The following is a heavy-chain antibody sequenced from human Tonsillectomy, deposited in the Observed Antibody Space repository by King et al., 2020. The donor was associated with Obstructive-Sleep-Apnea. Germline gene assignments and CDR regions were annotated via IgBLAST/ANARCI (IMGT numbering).Heavy chain of an antibody. J-gene: IGHJ4*02. CDR2: IKQDGSEK. CDR1: GFTFSSYW. V-gene: IGHV3-7*03. CDR3: ARDSGDGDWNIFDY. Sequence: VQLVESGGGLVQPGGSLRLSCAASGFTFSSYWMSWVRQAPGKGLEWVANIKQDGSEKYYVDSVKGRFPISRDNAKNSLYLQMNSLRAEDTAVYYCARDSGDGDWNIFDYWGQGTLVTVSS. D-gene: IGHD1/OR15-1a*01.